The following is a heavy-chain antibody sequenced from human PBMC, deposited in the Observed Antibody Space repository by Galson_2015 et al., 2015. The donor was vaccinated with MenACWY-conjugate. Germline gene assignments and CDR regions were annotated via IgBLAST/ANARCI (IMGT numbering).Heavy chain of an antibody. J-gene: IGHJ4*02. CDR1: GDSVSSNSAA. CDR3: AGCRPRSGEFDY. Sequence: CAISGDSVSSNSAAWNWLRLSPSRGLEWLGRTYYRSQWYNEYAVSVSGRIAIKADTSKNQFSLQLKSVSPDDTAVYYCAGCRPRSGEFDYWDQGLLVTVSS. CDR2: TYYRSQWYN. V-gene: IGHV6-1*01. D-gene: IGHD6-19*01.